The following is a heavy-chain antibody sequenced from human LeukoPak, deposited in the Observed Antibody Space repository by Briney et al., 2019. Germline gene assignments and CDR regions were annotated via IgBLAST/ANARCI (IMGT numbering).Heavy chain of an antibody. CDR3: AKGSGSYRSWFDP. V-gene: IGHV4-59*01. Sequence: SETLSLTCTVSGGSISSYYWSWIRQPPGKGLEWIGYIYYSGSTNYNPSLKSRVTISVDTSKNQFSLKLSSVIAADTAVYYCAKGSGSYRSWFDPWGQGTLVTVSS. CDR1: GGSISSYY. CDR2: IYYSGST. J-gene: IGHJ5*02. D-gene: IGHD1-26*01.